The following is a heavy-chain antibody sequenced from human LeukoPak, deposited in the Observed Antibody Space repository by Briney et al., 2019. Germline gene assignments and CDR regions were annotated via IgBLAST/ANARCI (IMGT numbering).Heavy chain of an antibody. CDR2: YYYGGST. V-gene: IGHV4-59*02. D-gene: IGHD3-3*01. CDR3: AIMGSAYGDAFDV. CDR1: GGSVNSHF. Sequence: PSETLSLTCTVSGGSVNSHFCSWVRHSPGKELEWIGYYYYGGSTLYNPSLSSRVTISVDASKNHFSLRLNSVTAADTGVYYCAIMGSAYGDAFDVWGQGTMVTVSP. J-gene: IGHJ3*01.